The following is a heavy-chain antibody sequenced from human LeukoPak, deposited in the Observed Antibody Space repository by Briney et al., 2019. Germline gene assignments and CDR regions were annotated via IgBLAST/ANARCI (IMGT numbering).Heavy chain of an antibody. J-gene: IGHJ4*02. Sequence: GGSLRLSCAASGFTFSSYSTNWVRQAPGKGLEWVSSISSSSSYIYYADSVKGRFTISRDNAKNSLYLQMNSLRAEDTAVYYCARDSSGWDFDYWGQGTLVTVSS. CDR2: ISSSSSYI. V-gene: IGHV3-21*01. CDR3: ARDSSGWDFDY. D-gene: IGHD6-19*01. CDR1: GFTFSSYS.